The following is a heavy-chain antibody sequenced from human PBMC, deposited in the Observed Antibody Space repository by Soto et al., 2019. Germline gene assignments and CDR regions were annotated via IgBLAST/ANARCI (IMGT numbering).Heavy chain of an antibody. D-gene: IGHD2-21*01. V-gene: IGHV3-33*05. CDR2: ISYDGSDK. Sequence: QVQLLESGGGVVQPGRSLRLSCAASGFIFNNYGMHWVRQAPGKGLEWVAFISYDGSDKYYADSVKGRFTVSRDNSKNSLYLQMNSLRAEDTALYYCAGDWGGPTRTRYVAPEYWGQGTLVTVSS. CDR1: GFIFNNYG. J-gene: IGHJ4*02. CDR3: AGDWGGPTRTRYVAPEY.